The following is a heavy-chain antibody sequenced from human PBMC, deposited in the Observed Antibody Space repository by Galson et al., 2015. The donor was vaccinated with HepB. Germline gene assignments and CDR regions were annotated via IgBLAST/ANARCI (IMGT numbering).Heavy chain of an antibody. CDR2: IWFDGSNK. CDR3: ARAEGCSSTSCYPFLDY. CDR1: GFAFSSYG. D-gene: IGHD2-2*01. V-gene: IGHV3-33*07. Sequence: SLRLSCAASGFAFSSYGMYWVRQAPGKGLEWVAVIWFDGSNKFYVDSVKGRFTISRDNSKNTLYLQMNSLRAEDTAVYYCARAEGCSSTSCYPFLDYWGQGTLVTVSS. J-gene: IGHJ4*02.